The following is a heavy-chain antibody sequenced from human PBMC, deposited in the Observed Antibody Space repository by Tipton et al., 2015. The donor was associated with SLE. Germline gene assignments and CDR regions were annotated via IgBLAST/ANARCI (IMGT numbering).Heavy chain of an antibody. Sequence: TLSLTCTVSGGSISSSSYYWGWIRQPPGKGLEWIGSIYYSGSAYYNPSLKSRVTISVDTSKNQFFVKLSSVTAADTAMYHCARMLYYNDSSGYHHWYFDLWGRGSLVTVSS. J-gene: IGHJ2*01. V-gene: IGHV4-39*01. CDR3: ARMLYYNDSSGYHHWYFDL. CDR2: IYYSGSA. CDR1: GGSISSSSYY. D-gene: IGHD3-22*01.